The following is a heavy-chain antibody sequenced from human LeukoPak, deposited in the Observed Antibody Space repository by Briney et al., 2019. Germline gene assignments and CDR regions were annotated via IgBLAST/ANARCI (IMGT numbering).Heavy chain of an antibody. Sequence: SGTLSLTCAVYGGSFSGYYWSWIRQPPGKGLEWIGEINHSGSTNYNPSLKSRVTISVDTSKNQFSLKLSSVTAADTAVYYCARSVDTAMVDFDYWGQGTLVTVSS. CDR3: ARSVDTAMVDFDY. CDR2: INHSGST. CDR1: GGSFSGYY. V-gene: IGHV4-34*01. D-gene: IGHD5-18*01. J-gene: IGHJ4*02.